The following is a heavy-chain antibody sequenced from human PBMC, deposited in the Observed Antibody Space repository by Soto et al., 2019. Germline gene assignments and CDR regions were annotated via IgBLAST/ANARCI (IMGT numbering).Heavy chain of an antibody. J-gene: IGHJ6*03. CDR3: ARDLHSNCRGYYYYMDV. CDR2: ISSSSSTI. Sequence: TGGSLRLSCAASGVTFSSYSMNWVRQAPGKGLEWVSYISSSSSTIYYADSVKGRFTISRDNAKNSLYLQMNSLRAEDTAVYYCARDLHSNCRGYYYYMDVWGKGTTVTVSS. CDR1: GVTFSSYS. D-gene: IGHD4-4*01. V-gene: IGHV3-48*01.